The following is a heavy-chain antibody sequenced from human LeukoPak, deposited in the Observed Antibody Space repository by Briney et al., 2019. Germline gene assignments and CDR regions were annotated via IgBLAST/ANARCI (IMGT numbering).Heavy chain of an antibody. CDR1: GGSISSSSYY. CDR2: IYYSGST. D-gene: IGHD3-10*01. Sequence: SETLSLTCTVSGGSISSSSYYWGWIRQPPGKGLEWIGSIYYSGSTNYNPSLKSRVTISVDTSKNQFSLKLSSVTAADTAVYYCARHFYYGSGSYFDYWGQGTLVTVSS. V-gene: IGHV4-39*01. J-gene: IGHJ4*02. CDR3: ARHFYYGSGSYFDY.